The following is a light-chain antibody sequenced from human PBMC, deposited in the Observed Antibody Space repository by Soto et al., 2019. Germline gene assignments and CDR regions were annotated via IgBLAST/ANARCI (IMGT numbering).Light chain of an antibody. Sequence: QSVLTQPPSVSGAPGQRVTISCTGSSANIGAAYNVDWYQQLPGTAPKLLIYGNNNRPSGVPARFSGSKSGTSASLAIAGLQAEDEADYYCSLYISGSTYVFGTGTKVTVL. CDR3: SLYISGSTYV. CDR1: SANIGAAYN. J-gene: IGLJ1*01. CDR2: GNN. V-gene: IGLV1-40*01.